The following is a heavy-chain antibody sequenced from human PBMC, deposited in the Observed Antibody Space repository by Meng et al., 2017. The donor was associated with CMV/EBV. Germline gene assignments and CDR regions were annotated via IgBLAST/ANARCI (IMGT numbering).Heavy chain of an antibody. Sequence: SVKVSCKASGGTFSSYTISWVRQAPGQGLEWMGRIIPIFGIANYAQKFQGRVTITADKSTSTAYMELSSLRSEDTAVYYCARRPGIRSGSYYNWFDPWGQGTLVTVSS. CDR3: ARRPGIRSGSYYNWFDP. J-gene: IGHJ5*02. CDR1: GGTFSSYT. D-gene: IGHD1-26*01. CDR2: IIPIFGIA. V-gene: IGHV1-69*02.